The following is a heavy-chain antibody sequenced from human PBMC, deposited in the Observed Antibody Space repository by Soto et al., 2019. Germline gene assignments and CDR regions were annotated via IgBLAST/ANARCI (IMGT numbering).Heavy chain of an antibody. D-gene: IGHD3-10*01. CDR3: AREVQVHTPAFVY. V-gene: IGHV1-69*19. Sequence: QVQLVQSGAEMKKPGSSVKVSCQSSGGTFNTDAMNWVRQAPGQGPEWMGDISPMFGAANYAPKFQGRVTITADESTGTPYMQLSSLTSKDTALYFCAREVQVHTPAFVYWGQGTLVTVSS. CDR2: ISPMFGAA. J-gene: IGHJ4*02. CDR1: GGTFNTDA.